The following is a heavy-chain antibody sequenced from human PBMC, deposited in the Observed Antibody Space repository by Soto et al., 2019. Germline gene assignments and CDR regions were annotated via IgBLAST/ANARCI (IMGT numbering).Heavy chain of an antibody. CDR1: GFTFRSYS. CDR2: ISSSSTYI. V-gene: IGHV3-21*01. D-gene: IGHD3-3*01. J-gene: IGHJ3*02. CDR3: ARNPPYDFWSGARNAFDI. Sequence: GGSLSLSCAASGFTFRSYSMNWVRQAPGKGLEWVSSISSSSTYIYYADSVKGRFTISRDNAKNSLYLQMNSLRAEDTAVYYCARNPPYDFWSGARNAFDIWGQGTMVTVSS.